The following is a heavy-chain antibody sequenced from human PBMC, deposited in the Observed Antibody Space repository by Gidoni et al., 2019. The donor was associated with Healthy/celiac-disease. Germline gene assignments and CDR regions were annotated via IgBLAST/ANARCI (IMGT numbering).Heavy chain of an antibody. D-gene: IGHD6-19*01. J-gene: IGHJ4*02. CDR1: GFTFCSYA. CDR2: ISYDGSNK. Sequence: QVQLVESGGGLVQPGRSLRLSCAASGFTFCSYAMHWVRQAPGKGLEWVAVISYDGSNKYYADSVKGRFTISRDNSKNTLYLQMNSLRAEDTAVYYCASSALQWLARAPFDYWGQGTLVTVSS. V-gene: IGHV3-30-3*01. CDR3: ASSALQWLARAPFDY.